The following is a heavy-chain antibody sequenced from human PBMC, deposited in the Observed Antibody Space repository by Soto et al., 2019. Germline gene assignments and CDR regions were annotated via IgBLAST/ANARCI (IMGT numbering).Heavy chain of an antibody. V-gene: IGHV3-48*03. D-gene: IGHD1-26*01. CDR2: ISTSDSTI. Sequence: EVQLVESGGGLVQPGGSLRLSCAASGFSFNTYEMNWVRQAPGKGLEWVSYISTSDSTIYYADSVKGRFTISRDNGKNSLYLQMNSLRAEDTAVYYCAYGGSCDYWGQGTQVTVSS. J-gene: IGHJ4*02. CDR3: AYGGSCDY. CDR1: GFSFNTYE.